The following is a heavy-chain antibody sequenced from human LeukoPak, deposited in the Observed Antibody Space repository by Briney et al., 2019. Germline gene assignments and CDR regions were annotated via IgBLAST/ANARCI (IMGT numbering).Heavy chain of an antibody. D-gene: IGHD6-13*01. CDR2: INHSGST. V-gene: IGHV4-34*01. CDR3: ARGQGYPSSSSRWFDP. Sequence: SKTLSLTCAVYGGSFSGYYWSWIRQPPGKGLEWIGEINHSGSTNYNPSLKSRVTISIDTSKNQFSLKLSSVTAADTAVYYCARGQGYPSSSSRWFDPWGQGTLVTVSS. J-gene: IGHJ5*02. CDR1: GGSFSGYY.